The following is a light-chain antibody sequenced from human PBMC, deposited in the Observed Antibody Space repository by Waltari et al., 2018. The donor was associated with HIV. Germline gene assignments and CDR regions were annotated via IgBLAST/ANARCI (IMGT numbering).Light chain of an antibody. V-gene: IGLV2-8*01. Sequence: QSALTQPPSASGSPGQSVTISCTGISSDVGDYNYVSWYQQHPGKAPQLMIYEVNKRPSGVPGRFSGSKSGNTASLTVSGLQAEDEADYYCSSYVGSNRVFGGGTKLTVL. CDR3: SSYVGSNRV. J-gene: IGLJ3*02. CDR2: EVN. CDR1: SSDVGDYNY.